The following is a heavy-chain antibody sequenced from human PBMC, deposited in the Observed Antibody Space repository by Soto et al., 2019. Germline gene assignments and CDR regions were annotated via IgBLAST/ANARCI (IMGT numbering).Heavy chain of an antibody. CDR3: ARGYSYGSYWYFDL. D-gene: IGHD5-18*01. V-gene: IGHV1-18*04. CDR1: GFTFTGFG. J-gene: IGHJ2*01. Sequence: QLQVVQSGTEVKNPGASVKVSCKASGFTFTGFGITWVRQAPGQGLEWMGWITASNGNTDYAQNLQGRVTMTTDTYTSTAYMESWNLRSDEKAVYYCARGYSYGSYWYFDLWGRGTLVTVSS. CDR2: ITASNGNT.